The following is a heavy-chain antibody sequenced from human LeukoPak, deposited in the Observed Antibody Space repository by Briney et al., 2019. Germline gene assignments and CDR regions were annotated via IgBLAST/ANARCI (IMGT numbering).Heavy chain of an antibody. CDR3: AKLRLVRNAFDI. CDR2: ISGSGGST. V-gene: IGHV3-23*01. D-gene: IGHD6-6*01. CDR1: GFTFSSYA. J-gene: IGHJ3*02. Sequence: GGSLRLPCAASGFTFSSYAMSWVRQAPGKGLEWVSAISGSGGSTYYADSVKGRFTISRDNSKNTLYLQMNSLRAEDTAVYYCAKLRLVRNAFDIWGQGTMVTVSS.